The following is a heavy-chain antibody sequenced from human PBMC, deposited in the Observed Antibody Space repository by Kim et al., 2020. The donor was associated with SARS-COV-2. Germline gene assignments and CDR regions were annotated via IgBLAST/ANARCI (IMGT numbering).Heavy chain of an antibody. J-gene: IGHJ4*02. D-gene: IGHD3-3*01. V-gene: IGHV1-3*01. CDR1: GYTFSNYA. CDR2: SNAGSGNT. Sequence: ASVKVSCKASGYTFSNYAMHWVRQAPGQRLEWMGWSNAGSGNTEYSQKFQGRLIITRDTSANTAYMELSSLRSEDTAVYYWARGGAVLRFLEWLSSYFDYWGQGTLVTVSS. CDR3: ARGGAVLRFLEWLSSYFDY.